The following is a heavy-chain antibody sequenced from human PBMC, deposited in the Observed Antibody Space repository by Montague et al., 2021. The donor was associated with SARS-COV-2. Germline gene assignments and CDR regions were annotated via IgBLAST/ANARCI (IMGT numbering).Heavy chain of an antibody. CDR2: VFDSGST. D-gene: IGHD5-12*01. CDR1: GGSLSNHY. V-gene: IGHV4-59*11. J-gene: IGHJ6*02. CDR3: ARGEWLRGGMDV. Sequence: SETLSLTCTVSGGSLSNHYWSWIRQPPGNGLEWIGHVFDSGSTNYNPSLKSRVTISVDTSKNQFSLKLSSVTAADTAVYYCARGEWLRGGMDVWGQGTTVTVSS.